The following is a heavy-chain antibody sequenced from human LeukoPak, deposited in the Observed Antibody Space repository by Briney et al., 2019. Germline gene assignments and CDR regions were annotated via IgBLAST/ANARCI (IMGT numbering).Heavy chain of an antibody. J-gene: IGHJ4*02. Sequence: GGSLRLSCAASGFTFSSYWMSWVRQAPGKGLEWVANIKQDGSEKYYVDSVKGRFTISRDNAKNSLYLQVNSLRAEDTAVYYCARYRYDFWSGYPPPGYFDYWGQGTLVTVSS. V-gene: IGHV3-7*01. CDR2: IKQDGSEK. CDR3: ARYRYDFWSGYPPPGYFDY. CDR1: GFTFSSYW. D-gene: IGHD3-3*01.